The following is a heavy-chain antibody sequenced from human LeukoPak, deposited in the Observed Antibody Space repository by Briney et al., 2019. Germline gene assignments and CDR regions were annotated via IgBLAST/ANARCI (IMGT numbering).Heavy chain of an antibody. CDR3: ARSVTYYDPYNWFDP. CDR1: GYSFADYY. Sequence: ASVKASCKASGYSFADYYMHWVRQAPGQGLEWMGWIKPNSGGTRSAQKFQGRVTMTRDTSISTAYMELSSLRYDDTAVYYCARSVTYYDPYNWFDPWGQGTLVTVSS. D-gene: IGHD3-3*01. J-gene: IGHJ5*02. CDR2: IKPNSGGT. V-gene: IGHV1-2*02.